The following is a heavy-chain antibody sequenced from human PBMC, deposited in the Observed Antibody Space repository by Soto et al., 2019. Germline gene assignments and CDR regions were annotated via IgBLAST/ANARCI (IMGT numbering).Heavy chain of an antibody. V-gene: IGHV7-4-1*01. CDR3: ARGTLLLWFGELNYYGMDV. Sequence: GASVKVSCKASGYTFTSYAMNWVRQAPGQGLEWMGWINTNTGNPTYAQGFTGRFVFSLDTSVSTAYLQICSLKAEDTAVYYCARGTLLLWFGELNYYGMDVWGQGTTVTSP. J-gene: IGHJ6*02. CDR1: GYTFTSYA. CDR2: INTNTGNP. D-gene: IGHD3-10*01.